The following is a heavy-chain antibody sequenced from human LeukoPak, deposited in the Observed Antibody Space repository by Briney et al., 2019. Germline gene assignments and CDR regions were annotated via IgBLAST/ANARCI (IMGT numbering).Heavy chain of an antibody. D-gene: IGHD3-22*01. Sequence: DPGGSLRLSCAASGFTFSSYAMSWVRQAPGKGLEWVSAISGSGGSTYYADSVKGRFTISRDNSKNTLYLQMNSLRAEDTAVYYCASSYSSGYNYYFDYWGQGTLVTVSS. CDR3: ASSYSSGYNYYFDY. J-gene: IGHJ4*02. CDR1: GFTFSSYA. V-gene: IGHV3-23*01. CDR2: ISGSGGST.